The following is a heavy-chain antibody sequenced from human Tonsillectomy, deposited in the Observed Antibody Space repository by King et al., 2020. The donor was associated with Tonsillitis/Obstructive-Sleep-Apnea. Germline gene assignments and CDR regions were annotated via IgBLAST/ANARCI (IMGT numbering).Heavy chain of an antibody. D-gene: IGHD5-24*01. V-gene: IGHV3-30*03. CDR1: GFTFSSYG. J-gene: IGHJ4*02. CDR3: ARDGEWLELSARGLVDY. Sequence: VQLVESGGGVVQPRRSLRLSCAASGFTFSSYGMHWVRQAPGKGLERVAVISYDGSDKYYADSVKGRFTISRYNSKNTLYLQMNSLRAEDTAIDYCARDGEWLELSARGLVDYWGQGTLVTVSA. CDR2: ISYDGSDK.